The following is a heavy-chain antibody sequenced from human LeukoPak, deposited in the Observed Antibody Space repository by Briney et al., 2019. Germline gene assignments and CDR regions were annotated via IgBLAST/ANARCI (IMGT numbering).Heavy chain of an antibody. CDR3: ARDLSGVTGYTYGRGIDY. CDR1: GFTFSSYW. D-gene: IGHD5-18*01. CDR2: IKKDGSEK. Sequence: GGSLRLSCAASGFTFSSYWMSWVRQAPGKGLEWVANIKKDGSEKYYVDSVKGRFTISRDNAKTSPYLQMNSLRAEDTAVYYCARDLSGVTGYTYGRGIDYWGQGTLVTVSS. V-gene: IGHV3-7*01. J-gene: IGHJ4*02.